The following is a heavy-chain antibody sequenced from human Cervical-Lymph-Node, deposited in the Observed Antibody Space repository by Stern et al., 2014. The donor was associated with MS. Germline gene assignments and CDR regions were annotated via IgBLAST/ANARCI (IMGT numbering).Heavy chain of an antibody. CDR3: ARWEVAADY. V-gene: IGHV5-51*03. D-gene: IGHD6-19*01. J-gene: IGHJ4*02. CDR2: IYPGDSDT. CDR1: GFSFTGYW. Sequence: EVQLVESGAEVKQPGESLQISCKGSGFSFTGYWIGWVRPPPGKSLEWMGMIYPGDSDTRYSPSFQGQVTMSVDKSISTAYLQWISLKASDTAMYFCARWEVAADYWGQGTLVTVSS.